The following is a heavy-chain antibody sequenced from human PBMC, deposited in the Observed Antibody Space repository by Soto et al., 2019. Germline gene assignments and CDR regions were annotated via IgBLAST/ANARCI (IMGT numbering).Heavy chain of an antibody. CDR2: ISWNSGSI. V-gene: IGHV3-9*01. Sequence: EVQLVESGGGLVQPGRSLRLSCAASGFTFDDYAMHWVRQAPGKGLEWVSGISWNSGSICYADSVKGRFTISRDNAKNSLYLQMNSLRAEDTALYYCAKDMGPYSSSDPFDPWGQGTLVTVSS. CDR3: AKDMGPYSSSDPFDP. J-gene: IGHJ5*02. D-gene: IGHD6-6*01. CDR1: GFTFDDYA.